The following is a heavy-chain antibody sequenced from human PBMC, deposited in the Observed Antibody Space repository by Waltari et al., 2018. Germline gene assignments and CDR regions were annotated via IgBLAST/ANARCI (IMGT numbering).Heavy chain of an antibody. CDR3: ARGQNYDFWSGLASYYYYYYMDV. D-gene: IGHD3-3*01. CDR1: GYTSTSYD. CDR2: MNPNSGNT. Sequence: QVQLVQSGAEVKKPGASVKVSCKASGYTSTSYDIHWLRQATGQGREWMGWMNPNSGNTGYAQKFQGRVTMTRNTSISTAYMELSSLRSEDTAVYYCARGQNYDFWSGLASYYYYYYMDVWGKGTTVTVSS. J-gene: IGHJ6*03. V-gene: IGHV1-8*01.